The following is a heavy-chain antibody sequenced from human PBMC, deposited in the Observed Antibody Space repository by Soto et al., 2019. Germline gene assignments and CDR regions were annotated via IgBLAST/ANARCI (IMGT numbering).Heavy chain of an antibody. V-gene: IGHV6-1*01. D-gene: IGHD6-13*01. J-gene: IGHJ4*02. CDR3: ARGDSSSWYSLDY. Sequence: PSQTLSLTCAISGDSVSSSSVTWNWIRQSPSRGLEWLGRTYYRSKWYNDYAESVKSRITINPDTSKNQFSLHLNSVTPEDTAVDYCARGDSSSWYSLDYWGQGTLVTVSS. CDR2: TYYRSKWYN. CDR1: GDSVSSSSVT.